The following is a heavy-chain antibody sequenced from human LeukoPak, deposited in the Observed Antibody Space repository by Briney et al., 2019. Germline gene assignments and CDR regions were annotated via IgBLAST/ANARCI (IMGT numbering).Heavy chain of an antibody. V-gene: IGHV3-7*04. Sequence: GGSLRLSCAAGFTLSPYWMTWVRQAPGRGLEWVANINQDGSGKYYGDSVKGRFTISRDNSKNTLYLEMNSLRAEDTAVYYCAKDMGYYYGSGSYPPENDYWGQGTLVTVSS. D-gene: IGHD3-10*01. CDR3: AKDMGYYYGSGSYPPENDY. CDR1: GFTLSPYW. J-gene: IGHJ4*02. CDR2: INQDGSGK.